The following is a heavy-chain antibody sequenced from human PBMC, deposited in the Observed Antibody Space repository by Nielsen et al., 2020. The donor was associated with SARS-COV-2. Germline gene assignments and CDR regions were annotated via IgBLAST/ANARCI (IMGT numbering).Heavy chain of an antibody. CDR1: GGSLSSYY. Sequence: SETLSLTCNVSGGSLSSYYWSWIRQSPGKGLEWIGYIYYTGTTNYNSSFESRVTISVDTSKNQFSLTLRSVTAADTALYYCATMGGAYYNFDHWGQGALVTVSS. J-gene: IGHJ4*02. CDR2: IYYTGTT. D-gene: IGHD1-26*01. CDR3: ATMGGAYYNFDH. V-gene: IGHV4-59*13.